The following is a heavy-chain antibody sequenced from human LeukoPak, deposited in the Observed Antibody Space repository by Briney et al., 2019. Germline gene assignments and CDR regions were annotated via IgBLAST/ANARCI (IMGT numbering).Heavy chain of an antibody. J-gene: IGHJ4*02. CDR3: AKDDRWLQFCC. Sequence: GGSLRLSCAASGFTFSSHGMNWVRQAPGKGLEWVSGISPSGGITYYTDFVKGRFTISRDNSKNTVSLQMNSLRGEDTAVYYCAKDDRWLQFCCWGQGTLVTVSA. CDR2: ISPSGGIT. CDR1: GFTFSSHG. D-gene: IGHD5-24*01. V-gene: IGHV3-23*01.